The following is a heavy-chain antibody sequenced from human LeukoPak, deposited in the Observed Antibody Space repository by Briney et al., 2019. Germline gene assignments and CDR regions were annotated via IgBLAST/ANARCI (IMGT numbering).Heavy chain of an antibody. J-gene: IGHJ5*02. D-gene: IGHD2-15*01. V-gene: IGHV4-39*01. Sequence: PSETLSLTCTVSGGSTSSSSYYWGWIRQPPGKGLEWIGSIYYSGSTYYNPSLKSRVTISVDTSKNQFSLKLNSVTATDTAVYYCVRQGWSNWFDPWGQGTLVTVSS. CDR1: GGSTSSSSYY. CDR3: VRQGWSNWFDP. CDR2: IYYSGST.